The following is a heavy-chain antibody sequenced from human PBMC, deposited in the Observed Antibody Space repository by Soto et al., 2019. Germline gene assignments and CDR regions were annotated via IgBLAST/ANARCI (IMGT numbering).Heavy chain of an antibody. J-gene: IGHJ5*02. CDR2: IIPIFGTA. D-gene: IGHD3-3*01. Sequence: QVQLVQSGAEVKKPGSSVKVSCKASGGTFSSYAISWVRQAPGQWLEWMGGIIPIFGTANYAQKFQGRVTITADKSTSTAYMELSSLRSEDTAVYYCARDCEWSGRGYNWFDPWGQGTLVTVSS. CDR1: GGTFSSYA. CDR3: ARDCEWSGRGYNWFDP. V-gene: IGHV1-69*06.